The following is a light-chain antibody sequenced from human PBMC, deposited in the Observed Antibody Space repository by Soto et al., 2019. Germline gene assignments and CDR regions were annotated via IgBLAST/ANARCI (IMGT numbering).Light chain of an antibody. CDR2: EVN. J-gene: IGLJ1*01. CDR1: SSDVGTYKY. Sequence: QSALTQPASVSGSPGQSITISCTGTSSDVGTYKYVSWYQQLPGKAPKLMIYEVNYRPSGVSDRFSGSKSGNTASLTITGLQAEDEADYYCTSCITANTRCVFGSGTKVTVL. CDR3: TSCITANTRCV. V-gene: IGLV2-14*01.